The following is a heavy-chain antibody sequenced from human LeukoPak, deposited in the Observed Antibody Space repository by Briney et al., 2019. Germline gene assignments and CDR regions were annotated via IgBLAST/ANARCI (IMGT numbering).Heavy chain of an antibody. Sequence: GGSLRLSCAASGFPFSDAWMSWVRQAPGKGLEWVGRIESKTDSGTTEYAAPVKGRFTISRDDSKNTLYLQMNSLRTEDTAVYYCTRDEGDDYFDNWGQGTLVTVSS. CDR1: GFPFSDAW. V-gene: IGHV3-15*04. J-gene: IGHJ4*02. D-gene: IGHD3-16*01. CDR2: IESKTDSGTT. CDR3: TRDEGDDYFDN.